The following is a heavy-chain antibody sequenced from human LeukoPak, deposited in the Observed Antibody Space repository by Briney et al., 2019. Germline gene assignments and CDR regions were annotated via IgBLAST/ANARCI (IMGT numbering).Heavy chain of an antibody. V-gene: IGHV3-74*01. CDR1: GFTFTAYW. CDR2: INTDGSST. CDR3: ASALAGTRNAFDI. D-gene: IGHD6-19*01. J-gene: IGHJ3*02. Sequence: QPGGSLRLSCAASGFTFTAYWMHWVRHAPGKGLVWVSRINTDGSSTYYADSVKGRFTISRDNAKNTLYLQMNSLRAEDTAVYYCASALAGTRNAFDIWGQGTMVAVSS.